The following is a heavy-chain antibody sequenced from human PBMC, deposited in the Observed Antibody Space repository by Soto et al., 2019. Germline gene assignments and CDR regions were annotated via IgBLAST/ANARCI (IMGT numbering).Heavy chain of an antibody. Sequence: SGGSLRLSCAASGFTFSSYAMNWVRQAPGKGLEWVSAISSGGGSPYYADSVKGRFTISRDNARNTLSLQMNSLRADDTAVYYCARLSGDHSAFFSYGMDAWGQGTTVTVSS. J-gene: IGHJ6*02. CDR3: ARLSGDHSAFFSYGMDA. D-gene: IGHD2-21*01. CDR2: ISSGGGSP. CDR1: GFTFSSYA. V-gene: IGHV3-23*01.